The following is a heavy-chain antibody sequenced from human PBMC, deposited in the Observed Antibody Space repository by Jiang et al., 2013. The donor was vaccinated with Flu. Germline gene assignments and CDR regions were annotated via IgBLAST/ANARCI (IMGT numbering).Heavy chain of an antibody. CDR2: INHSGST. J-gene: IGHJ4*02. CDR1: GGSFSGYY. D-gene: IGHD6-13*01. V-gene: IGHV4-34*01. CDR3: AGGYSSSFNY. Sequence: LLKPSETLSLTCAVYGGSFSGYYWSWIRQPPGKGLEWIGEINHSGSTNYNPSLKSRVTISVDTPKNQFSLRLTSVTAADTAVYYCAGGYSSSFNYWGQGTLVTVSS.